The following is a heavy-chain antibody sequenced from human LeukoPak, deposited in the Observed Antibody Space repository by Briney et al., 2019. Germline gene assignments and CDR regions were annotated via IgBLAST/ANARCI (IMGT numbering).Heavy chain of an antibody. Sequence: GESLKISCKVSGYSFTSYWIGWVRQMPGKGLEWMGIIYPGDSDTRYSPSFQGQVTISADKSISTAYLQWSSLKASDTAMYYCARTAQYSSSSGYWFDPWGQGTLVTVSS. J-gene: IGHJ5*02. D-gene: IGHD6-6*01. CDR1: GYSFTSYW. CDR2: IYPGDSDT. CDR3: ARTAQYSSSSGYWFDP. V-gene: IGHV5-51*01.